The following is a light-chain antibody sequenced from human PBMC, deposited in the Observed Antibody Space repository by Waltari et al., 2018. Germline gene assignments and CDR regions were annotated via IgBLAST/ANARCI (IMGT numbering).Light chain of an antibody. V-gene: IGKV3-20*01. CDR3: QHYVRLPAT. CDR2: GAS. J-gene: IGKJ1*01. Sequence: EIVLTQSPGPLSLSPGERATLSCRASQGVGRSLAWYQQKPGQAPRLLIYGASNRAAGIPDRFSGSGSGTDFSLTISRLEPEDFVVYYCQHYVRLPATFGQGTKVEIK. CDR1: QGVGRS.